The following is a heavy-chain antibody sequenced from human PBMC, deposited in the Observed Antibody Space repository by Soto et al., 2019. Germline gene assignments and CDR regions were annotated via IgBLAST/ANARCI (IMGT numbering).Heavy chain of an antibody. J-gene: IGHJ5*01. CDR3: AHTYTRLILVVVAADFDS. D-gene: IGHD2-15*01. V-gene: IGHV2-5*01. CDR2: IYWNDDK. CDR1: GFSLSTSGVG. Sequence: QITLKESGHTLVKPTQPLTLTCTFSGFSLSTSGVGVAWIRQPPAKALAWLALIYWNDDKRYSPSLKSRLTITKDTTKNQGVLTMTTMDPVDTATYYCAHTYTRLILVVVAADFDSFVQGPVLTVSS.